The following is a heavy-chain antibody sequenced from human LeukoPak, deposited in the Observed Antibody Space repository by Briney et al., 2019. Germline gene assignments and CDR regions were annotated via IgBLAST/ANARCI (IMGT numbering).Heavy chain of an antibody. D-gene: IGHD4-11*01. Sequence: SETVSLTCTVSGGSISSSSYYWGWIRQPPGKGLEWIGSIYYSGSTYYNPSLKSRVTISVDTSKNQFSLKLSSVTAADTAVYYCASLNDYSNSNFDYWGQGTLVTVSS. CDR1: GGSISSSSYY. V-gene: IGHV4-39*01. J-gene: IGHJ4*02. CDR2: IYYSGST. CDR3: ASLNDYSNSNFDY.